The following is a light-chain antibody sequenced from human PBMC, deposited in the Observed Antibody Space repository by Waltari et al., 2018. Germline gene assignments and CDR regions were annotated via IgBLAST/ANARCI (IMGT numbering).Light chain of an antibody. V-gene: IGKV3-20*01. J-gene: IGKJ1*01. Sequence: EIVLTQSPGTLSLSPGERATLSCRASQSVSRTLAWYQQKPGQAPRLLIYDASTRATGIPDRFSGSESGTDFSLTISRLEPEEFAVYYCQKYGTLPATFGQGTKVEIK. CDR1: QSVSRT. CDR3: QKYGTLPAT. CDR2: DAS.